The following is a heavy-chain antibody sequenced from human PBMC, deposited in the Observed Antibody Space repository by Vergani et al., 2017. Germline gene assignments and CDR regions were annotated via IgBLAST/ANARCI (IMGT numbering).Heavy chain of an antibody. Sequence: DVHLAESGGGFFQPGGSLRLSCSASGFSFNSYWMHWVRQVPGKGLLWVSRIKSDGSITAYADSVKCRFTISRDNAQNTLYLQMNSLRVEDTGVYYCSRARCIETCYMSNWLDAWGQGTPGTVSS. V-gene: IGHV3-74*03. D-gene: IGHD3-9*01. CDR3: SRARCIETCYMSNWLDA. J-gene: IGHJ5*02. CDR1: GFSFNSYW. CDR2: IKSDGSIT.